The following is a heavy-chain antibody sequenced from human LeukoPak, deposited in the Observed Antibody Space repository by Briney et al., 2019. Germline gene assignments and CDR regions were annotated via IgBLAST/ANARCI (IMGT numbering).Heavy chain of an antibody. J-gene: IGHJ6*03. Sequence: GGSLRLSCAASGFTFSSYSMNWVRQAPGKGLEWVSCISSSSSYIYYADSVKGRFTISRDNAKNSLYLQMNSLRAEDTAVYYCARAHYYDKSNYYYYYMDVWGKGTTVTISS. D-gene: IGHD3-22*01. CDR3: ARAHYYDKSNYYYYYMDV. CDR1: GFTFSSYS. CDR2: ISSSSSYI. V-gene: IGHV3-21*01.